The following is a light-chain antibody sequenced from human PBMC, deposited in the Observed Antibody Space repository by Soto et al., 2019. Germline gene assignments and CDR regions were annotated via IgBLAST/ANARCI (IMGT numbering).Light chain of an antibody. V-gene: IGKV3-15*01. J-gene: IGKJ4*01. CDR3: QQYNNWLLT. CDR2: GAS. CDR1: QSVSSN. Sequence: EIVLTQSPGTLSLSPGERATLSCRASQSVSSNSLAWHQQKPGQVPRLLIYGASTRATGVPAGFSGSGSGTEFILTISSLQSEDFAIYYCQQYNNWLLTFGGGTKVDI.